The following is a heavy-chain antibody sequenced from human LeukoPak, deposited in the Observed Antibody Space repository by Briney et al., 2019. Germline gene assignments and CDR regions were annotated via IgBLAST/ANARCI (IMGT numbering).Heavy chain of an antibody. J-gene: IGHJ4*02. CDR1: GFTLSSYA. CDR3: AKAPYYYGSGSYRMAY. Sequence: SGGSLRLSCAASGFTLSSYAMSWVRQAPGKGLEWVSAISGSGGSTYYADSVKGRFTISRDDSKNTLYLQMNSLRAEDTAVYYCAKAPYYYGSGSYRMAYWGQGTLVTVSS. V-gene: IGHV3-23*01. CDR2: ISGSGGST. D-gene: IGHD3-10*01.